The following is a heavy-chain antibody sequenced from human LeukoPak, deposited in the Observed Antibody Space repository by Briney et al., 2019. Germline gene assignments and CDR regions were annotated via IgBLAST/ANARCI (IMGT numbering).Heavy chain of an antibody. CDR2: ISSSSSYI. CDR3: ARDPEYYDSSGYGDY. V-gene: IGHV3-21*01. CDR1: GFTFSSYS. Sequence: AGGSLRLSCAASGFTFSSYSMNWVRQAPGKGLEWVSSISSSSSYIYYADSVKGRFTISRDNAKNSLYLQMNSLRAEDTAAYYCARDPEYYDSSGYGDYWGQGTLVTVSS. J-gene: IGHJ4*02. D-gene: IGHD3-22*01.